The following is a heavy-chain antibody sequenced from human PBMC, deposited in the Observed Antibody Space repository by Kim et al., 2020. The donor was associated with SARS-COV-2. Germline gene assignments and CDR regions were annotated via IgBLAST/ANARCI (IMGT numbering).Heavy chain of an antibody. V-gene: IGHV4-4*02. CDR1: GGSISSSNW. CDR2: VYHSGST. Sequence: SETLSLTCAVSGGSISSSNWWSWVRQPPGKGLEWIGEVYHSGSTYYNPSLKNRVTISVDKSKNQFSLKLSSVTAADTAVYYCARGSGGFFDYWGQGTLVT. J-gene: IGHJ4*02. D-gene: IGHD3-10*01. CDR3: ARGSGGFFDY.